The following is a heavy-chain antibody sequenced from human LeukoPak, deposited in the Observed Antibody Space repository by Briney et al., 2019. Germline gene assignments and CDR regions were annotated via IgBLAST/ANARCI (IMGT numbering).Heavy chain of an antibody. CDR1: GGSISSSSYY. V-gene: IGHV4-39*01. D-gene: IGHD5-24*01. CDR2: IYYSGST. CDR3: ARTKRDGYNRIDY. J-gene: IGHJ4*02. Sequence: KTSETLSLTCTVSGGSISSSSYYWGWIRQPPGKGLEWIGSIYYSGSTYYNPSLKSRVTISVDTSKNQFSLKLSSVTAADTAVYYCARTKRDGYNRIDYWGQGTLVTVSS.